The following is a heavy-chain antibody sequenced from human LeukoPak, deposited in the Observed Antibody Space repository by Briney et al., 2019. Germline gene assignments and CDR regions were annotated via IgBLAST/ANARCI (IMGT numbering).Heavy chain of an antibody. D-gene: IGHD3-16*01. CDR3: ATVPRWGSYYFDY. CDR2: IIPIFGIA. V-gene: IGHV1-69*04. J-gene: IGHJ4*02. CDR1: GGTFSSYA. Sequence: ASVKVSCKASGGTFSSYAISWVRQAPGQGLEWMGRIIPIFGIANYAQKFQGRVTITADKSTSTAYMELSSLRSEDTAVYYCATVPRWGSYYFDYWGQGTLVTVSS.